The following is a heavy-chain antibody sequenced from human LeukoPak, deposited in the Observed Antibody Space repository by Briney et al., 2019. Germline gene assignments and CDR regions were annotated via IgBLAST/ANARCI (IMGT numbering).Heavy chain of an antibody. CDR2: ISGSGGST. D-gene: IGHD3-16*02. V-gene: IGHV3-23*01. CDR3: ASYVWGSYRHNDAFDI. J-gene: IGHJ3*02. Sequence: GGSLRLSCAASGFTFSSYAMSWVRQAPGKGLEWVSAISGSGGSTYYADSVKGRFTISRDNSKNTLYLQMNSLRAEDTAVYYCASYVWGSYRHNDAFDIWGQGTMVTVSS. CDR1: GFTFSSYA.